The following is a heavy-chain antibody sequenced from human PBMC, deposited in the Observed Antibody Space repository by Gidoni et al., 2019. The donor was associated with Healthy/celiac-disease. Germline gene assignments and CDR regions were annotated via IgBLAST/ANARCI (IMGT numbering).Heavy chain of an antibody. CDR3: ARDYLVVVITSITGCIGTCGMDV. V-gene: IGHV3-21*06. J-gene: IGHJ6*02. Sequence: SISSSSSYIYYADSVKGRFTISRDNAKNSLYLQMNSLRAEDTAVYYCARDYLVVVITSITGCIGTCGMDVWGQGTTVTVSS. D-gene: IGHD3-22*01. CDR2: ISSSSSYI.